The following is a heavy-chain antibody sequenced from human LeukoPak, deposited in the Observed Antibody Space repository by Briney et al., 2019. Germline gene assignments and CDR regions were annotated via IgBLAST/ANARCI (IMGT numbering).Heavy chain of an antibody. D-gene: IGHD1-26*01. CDR2: IYNSGST. CDR3: AGVVGTHFQH. V-gene: IGHV4-31*03. Sequence: SQTLSLTCTVSGGSISSGGNYWTWIRQYSGKGLEWIGYIYNSGSTYYSPSLKSRVTISVDTSKNQFSLKLRSVTAADTAVYYCAGVVGTHFQHWGQGTLVTVSS. CDR1: GGSISSGGNY. J-gene: IGHJ1*01.